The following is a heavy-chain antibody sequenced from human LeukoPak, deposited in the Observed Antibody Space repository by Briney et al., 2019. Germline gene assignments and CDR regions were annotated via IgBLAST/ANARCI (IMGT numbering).Heavy chain of an antibody. CDR1: GYTFTNYY. V-gene: IGHV1-46*01. J-gene: IGHJ4*02. D-gene: IGHD3-9*01. CDR2: INPSVSST. Sequence: ASVKVSCKAAGYTFTNYYMYWVRQAPGQGLEWMGLINPSVSSTSYAQKFQGRVTMTRDTSTSTVYMELSSLRSEDTAVYYCARVGGILTGYYPIDYWGQGTLVTVSS. CDR3: ARVGGILTGYYPIDY.